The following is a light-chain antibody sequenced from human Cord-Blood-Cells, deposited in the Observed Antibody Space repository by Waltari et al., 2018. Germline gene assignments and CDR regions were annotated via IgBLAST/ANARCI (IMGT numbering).Light chain of an antibody. CDR2: AAS. CDR3: QQSYSTPPT. J-gene: IGKJ1*01. CDR1: QSISSY. Sequence: DIQMTQSPSSLSASVGDRVNITCRASQSISSYLNRYQKKPGKAPKLLIYAASSLQSGVPSRFSGSGSGTDFTLTISSLQPEDFATYYCQQSYSTPPTFGQGTKVEIK. V-gene: IGKV1-39*01.